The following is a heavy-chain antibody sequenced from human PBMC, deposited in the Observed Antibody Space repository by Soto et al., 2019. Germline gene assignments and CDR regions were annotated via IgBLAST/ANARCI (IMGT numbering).Heavy chain of an antibody. V-gene: IGHV4-34*01. J-gene: IGHJ4*02. CDR3: ASSGEHYDILTGYSY. CDR1: GGSFSGYY. CDR2: INHSGST. Sequence: ASETLSLTCAVYGGSFSGYYWSWIRQPPGKGLEWIGEINHSGSTNYNPSLKSRVTISVDTSKNQFSLKLSSVTAADTAVYYCASSGEHYDILTGYSYWGQGTLATVSS. D-gene: IGHD3-9*01.